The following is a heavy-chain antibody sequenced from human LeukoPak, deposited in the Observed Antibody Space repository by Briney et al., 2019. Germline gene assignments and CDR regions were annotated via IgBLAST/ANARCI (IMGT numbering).Heavy chain of an antibody. V-gene: IGHV3-11*05. J-gene: IGHJ4*02. CDR3: ARGKLLVIQTQYDYYFDY. D-gene: IGHD3-9*01. Sequence: KPGGSLGLSCAASGFTFSDYYMSWIRQAPGKGLEWVSYISSSSSYTNYADSVKGRFTISRDNAKNSLYLQMNSLRAEDTAVYYCARGKLLVIQTQYDYYFDYWGQGTLVTVSS. CDR1: GFTFSDYY. CDR2: ISSSSSYT.